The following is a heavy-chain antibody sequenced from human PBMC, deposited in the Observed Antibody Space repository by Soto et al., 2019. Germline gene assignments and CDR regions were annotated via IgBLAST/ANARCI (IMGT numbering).Heavy chain of an antibody. D-gene: IGHD3-10*01. Sequence: SETLSLTCSVSGGSISIYHWSWIRQPPGKGLEWIGIIYNSGSTNYNPSLKSRVTISIDTSKNQFSLKLSSVTAADTALYYCARSTQFYYGSGNFLDWFDPWGQGTLVTVSS. V-gene: IGHV4-59*01. CDR2: IYNSGST. CDR3: ARSTQFYYGSGNFLDWFDP. CDR1: GGSISIYH. J-gene: IGHJ5*02.